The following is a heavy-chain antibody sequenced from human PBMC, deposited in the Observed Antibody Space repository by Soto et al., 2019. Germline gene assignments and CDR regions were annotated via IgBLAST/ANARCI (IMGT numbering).Heavy chain of an antibody. J-gene: IGHJ6*02. CDR1: GFTFSSYG. Sequence: PGGSLRLSCAASGFTFSSYGMHWVRQAPGKGLEWVAVIWYDGSNKYYADSVKGRFTISRDNSKNTLYLQMNSLRAEDTAVYYCARGGRQLRDYYYYGMDVWGQGTTVTVSS. CDR3: ARGGRQLRDYYYYGMDV. CDR2: IWYDGSNK. V-gene: IGHV3-33*01. D-gene: IGHD6-6*01.